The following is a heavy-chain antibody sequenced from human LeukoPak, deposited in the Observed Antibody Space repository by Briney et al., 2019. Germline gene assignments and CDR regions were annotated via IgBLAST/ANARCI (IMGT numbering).Heavy chain of an antibody. CDR2: ISGSGGST. Sequence: GRSLRLSCAASGFTFSSYAMSWVRQAPGKGLEWVSVISGSGGSTFYADSVKSRFTISRDNSKNTLHLQMNSLRAEDTAVYYCVKGLSGSSGWYYFDYWGQGTLVTVSS. CDR1: GFTFSSYA. CDR3: VKGLSGSSGWYYFDY. J-gene: IGHJ4*02. D-gene: IGHD6-19*01. V-gene: IGHV3-23*01.